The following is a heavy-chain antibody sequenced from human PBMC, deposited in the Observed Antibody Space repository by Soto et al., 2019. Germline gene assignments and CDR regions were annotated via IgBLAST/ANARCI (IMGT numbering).Heavy chain of an antibody. Sequence: GGSLRLSCAASGFTFSMYWMHWVRQVPGKGPEWVSRINDDGSSTNYADSVKGRFTISRDNAKNTLYLQMNDLRAEDTAVYYCTRGHRSTSTGTGPFWGPGTLATVSS. CDR1: GFTFSMYW. D-gene: IGHD1-1*01. V-gene: IGHV3-74*01. J-gene: IGHJ4*02. CDR2: INDDGSST. CDR3: TRGHRSTSTGTGPF.